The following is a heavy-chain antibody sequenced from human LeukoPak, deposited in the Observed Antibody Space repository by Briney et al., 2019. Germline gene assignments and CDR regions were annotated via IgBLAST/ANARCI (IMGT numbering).Heavy chain of an antibody. J-gene: IGHJ4*02. CDR2: ISYDGSNK. CDR3: ARGPGGYCSSTSCYRAHFDY. D-gene: IGHD2-2*01. Sequence: GRSLRLSCAASGFTFSSYAMHWVRQAPGKGLEWVAVISYDGSNKYYADSVKGRFTISRDNSKNTLYLQMNSLRAEDTAVYYCARGPGGYCSSTSCYRAHFDYWGQRTLVIVSS. V-gene: IGHV3-30-3*01. CDR1: GFTFSSYA.